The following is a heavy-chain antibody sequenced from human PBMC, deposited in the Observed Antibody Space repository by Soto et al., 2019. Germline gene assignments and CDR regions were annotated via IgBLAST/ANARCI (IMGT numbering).Heavy chain of an antibody. Sequence: SETLSLTCTVSGGSISSYYWSWIRRPPGKGLEWIGYIYNSGSTHSNPSLQSRVTISVDTSKDQFSLKLSSVTAADTGIYYCARARITMVREVIKYNMDVWGQGTTVTVSS. D-gene: IGHD3-10*01. CDR3: ARARITMVREVIKYNMDV. CDR1: GGSISSYY. CDR2: IYNSGST. J-gene: IGHJ6*02. V-gene: IGHV4-59*01.